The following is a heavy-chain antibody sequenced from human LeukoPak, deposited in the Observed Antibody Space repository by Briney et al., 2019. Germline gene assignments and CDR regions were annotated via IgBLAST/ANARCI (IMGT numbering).Heavy chain of an antibody. CDR3: AREGQDMDAFDI. J-gene: IGHJ3*02. CDR2: IGTAGDT. CDR1: GFTFSNYD. V-gene: IGHV3-13*01. Sequence: PGGSLRLSCAASGFTFSNYDMHWVRQATGKGLEWVSAIGTAGDTYYPGSVKGRFTISRENAKNSLYLQMNSLRAGDTAVYYCAREGQDMDAFDIWGQGTMVTVSS.